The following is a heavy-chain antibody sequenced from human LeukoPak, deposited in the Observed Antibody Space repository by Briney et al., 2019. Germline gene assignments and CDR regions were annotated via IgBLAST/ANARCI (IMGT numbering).Heavy chain of an antibody. Sequence: ASVTVSCKASGYTFTDYFMHWVRQAPGQGLEWMGCINVYSGGAHFAQKFQGRLIMTSDTSLNTVNMELSSLRSDDTAVYYCARQELPVTTYQAGYFDYWGQGTLVTVSS. CDR3: ARQELPVTTYQAGYFDY. CDR2: INVYSGGA. D-gene: IGHD4-11*01. V-gene: IGHV1-2*02. J-gene: IGHJ4*02. CDR1: GYTFTDYF.